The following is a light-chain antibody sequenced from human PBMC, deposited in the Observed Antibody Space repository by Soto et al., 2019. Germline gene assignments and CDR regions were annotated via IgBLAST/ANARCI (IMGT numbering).Light chain of an antibody. CDR1: QGISTW. CDR2: AAS. J-gene: IGKJ4*01. Sequence: DIQMTQSPSSVSASVGDRVTITCRASQGISTWLAWYQRKPGKAPKLLIYAASSLQSGVPSRFSGSGSGTDFTLTISSLLPEDFATYYCQQANSFPLTFGGGTKVEIK. V-gene: IGKV1-12*01. CDR3: QQANSFPLT.